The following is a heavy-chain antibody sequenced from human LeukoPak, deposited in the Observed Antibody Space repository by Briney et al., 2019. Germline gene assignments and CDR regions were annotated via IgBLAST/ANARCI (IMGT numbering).Heavy chain of an antibody. V-gene: IGHV3-30*18. CDR2: VSYDGSNK. D-gene: IGHD3-10*01. J-gene: IGHJ4*02. Sequence: GGSLRLSCAASGFTFSNYGMHWVRQAPAKGLEWVGVVSYDGSNKYYPDSVKGRFTISRDNSKNTLYLQMNSLRAEDTAVYYCAKEGYYGSGSFPDYWGQGTLVTVAS. CDR1: GFTFSNYG. CDR3: AKEGYYGSGSFPDY.